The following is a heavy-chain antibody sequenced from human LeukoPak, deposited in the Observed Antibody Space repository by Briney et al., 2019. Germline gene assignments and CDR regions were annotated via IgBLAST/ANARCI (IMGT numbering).Heavy chain of an antibody. J-gene: IGHJ4*02. CDR2: IYYSGSN. V-gene: IGHV4-59*08. Sequence: SETLSLTCTISGGSISSHYWSWIRQPPGKGLEWIGYIYYSGSNKYNPSLKSRVTISVDTSKNQFSLKLSSVTAADTAVYYCARGPGRPYYFDYWGQGTLVTVSS. CDR1: GGSISSHY. CDR3: ARGPGRPYYFDY.